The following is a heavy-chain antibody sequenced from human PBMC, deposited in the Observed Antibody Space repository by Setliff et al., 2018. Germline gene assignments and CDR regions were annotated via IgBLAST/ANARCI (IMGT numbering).Heavy chain of an antibody. CDR2: IGHTGSI. CDR3: ARDLGHGGDSDD. V-gene: IGHV4-38-2*02. J-gene: IGHJ4*02. CDR1: GYSISSGYI. Sequence: PSETLSLTCTVSGYSISSGYIWGWIRQPPGKGLEWVGNIGHTGSINYNPSLKSRLTISRDTSKNQVSLKLNSVTATDTAVYYCARDLGHGGDSDDWGQGIQVTVS. D-gene: IGHD2-21*02.